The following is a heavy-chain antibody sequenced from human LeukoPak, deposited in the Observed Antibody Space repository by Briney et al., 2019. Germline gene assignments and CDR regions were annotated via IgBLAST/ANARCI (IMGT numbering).Heavy chain of an antibody. Sequence: PSETLSLTCTVSGGPISSSSYYWGWIRQPPGKGLEWIGSIYYSGSTYYNPSLKSRVTISVDTSKNQFSLKLSSVTAADTAVYYCARRHYYDSSADIWGQGTMVAVSS. CDR3: ARRHYYDSSADI. CDR1: GGPISSSSYY. D-gene: IGHD3-22*01. V-gene: IGHV4-39*01. J-gene: IGHJ3*02. CDR2: IYYSGST.